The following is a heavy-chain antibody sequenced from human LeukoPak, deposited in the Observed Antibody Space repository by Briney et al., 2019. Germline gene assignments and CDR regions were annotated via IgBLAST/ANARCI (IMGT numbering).Heavy chain of an antibody. J-gene: IGHJ1*01. V-gene: IGHV4-39*01. CDR1: GGSISSSSYY. D-gene: IGHD3-22*01. CDR3: ASPETYYYDSSGYGYFQH. CDR2: INYSGST. Sequence: SETLSLTCTVSGGSISSSSYYWGWIRQPPGKGLEWIGRINYSGSTYYNPSLKSRVTISVDTSKNQFSLKLSSVTAADTAVYYCASPETYYYDSSGYGYFQHWGQGTLVTVSS.